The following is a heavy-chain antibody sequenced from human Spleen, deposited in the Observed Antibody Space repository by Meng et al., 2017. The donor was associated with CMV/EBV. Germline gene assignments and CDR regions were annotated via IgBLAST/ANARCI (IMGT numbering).Heavy chain of an antibody. CDR1: GGSVSSGSYY. CDR2: IYYSGST. V-gene: IGHV4-61*01. J-gene: IGHJ2*01. CDR3: ARPRFGDGRRQRIGYWFFDL. Sequence: SETLSLTCTVSGGSVSSGSYYWSWIRQPPGKGLEWIGYIYYSGSTNYNPSLKSRVTISVDTSKNQFSLKLSSVTAGDTAVYYCARPRFGDGRRQRIGYWFFDLWGRGSLVTVSS. D-gene: IGHD3-3*01.